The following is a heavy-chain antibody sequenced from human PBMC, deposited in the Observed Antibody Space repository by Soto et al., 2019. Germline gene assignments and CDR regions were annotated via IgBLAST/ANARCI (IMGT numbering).Heavy chain of an antibody. V-gene: IGHV3-30-3*01. Sequence: GGSLRLSCAASGFTFSSYAMHWVRQAPGKGLEWVAVISYDGSNKYYADSVKGRFTISRDNSKNTLYLQMNSLRAEDTAVYYCARDLIVVVITPYAHYYYGMDVWGQGTTVTVSS. J-gene: IGHJ6*02. CDR1: GFTFSSYA. CDR2: ISYDGSNK. CDR3: ARDLIVVVITPYAHYYYGMDV. D-gene: IGHD3-22*01.